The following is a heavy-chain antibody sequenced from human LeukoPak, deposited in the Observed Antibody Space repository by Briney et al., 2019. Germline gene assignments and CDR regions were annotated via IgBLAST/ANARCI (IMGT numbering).Heavy chain of an antibody. D-gene: IGHD6-19*01. CDR1: GFTFSSYA. CDR3: ASSPAVAGTG. J-gene: IGHJ4*02. CDR2: ISGSGGST. V-gene: IGHV3-23*01. Sequence: GGSLRLSCAASGFTFSSYAMSWVRQAPGKGLEWVSAISGSGGSTYYADSVKGRFTISRDNAKNSLYLQMNSLRAEDTAVYYCASSPAVAGTGRGQGTLVTVSS.